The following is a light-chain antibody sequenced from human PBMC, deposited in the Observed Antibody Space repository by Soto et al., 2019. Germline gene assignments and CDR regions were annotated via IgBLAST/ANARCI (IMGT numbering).Light chain of an antibody. V-gene: IGKV2-28*01. Sequence: EIVMTQSPPSLTVTPGEPASISCRSSQRLLHSNGNNFLDWYLQKPGQSPQLLIYLGFNRASGVPDRVSGSGAGTDFTLKISRAEAEDVGVYYCMQAIKTPYTFGQGTKVDXK. J-gene: IGKJ2*01. CDR1: QRLLHSNGNNF. CDR2: LGF. CDR3: MQAIKTPYT.